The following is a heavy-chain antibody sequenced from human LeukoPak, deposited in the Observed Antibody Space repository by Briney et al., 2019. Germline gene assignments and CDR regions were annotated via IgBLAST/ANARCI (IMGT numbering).Heavy chain of an antibody. CDR1: GGSFSGYY. V-gene: IGHV4-34*01. Sequence: PSETLSLTCAVYGGSFSGYYWSWIRQPPGKGLEWIGEINHSGSTNYNPSLKSRVTISVDTSKNQFSLKLSSVTAADTAVYYCARGEGCGGNVALDYWGQGTLVTVSS. CDR2: INHSGST. D-gene: IGHD2-21*01. CDR3: ARGEGCGGNVALDY. J-gene: IGHJ4*02.